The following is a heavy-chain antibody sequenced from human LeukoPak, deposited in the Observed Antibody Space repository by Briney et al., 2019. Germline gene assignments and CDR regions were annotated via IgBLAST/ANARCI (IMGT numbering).Heavy chain of an antibody. D-gene: IGHD4-17*01. Sequence: SETLSLTCTVSGGSLSSSKYYWGCIRQSPGRGLEWIGSIHYSGNSYYNPSLKSRVTISIDTSKNHFSLTLTSVTAADTSVYYCARRRGDGAYRPESWGQGTLVTVSS. V-gene: IGHV4-39*02. J-gene: IGHJ5*02. CDR3: ARRRGDGAYRPES. CDR2: IHYSGNS. CDR1: GGSLSSSKYY.